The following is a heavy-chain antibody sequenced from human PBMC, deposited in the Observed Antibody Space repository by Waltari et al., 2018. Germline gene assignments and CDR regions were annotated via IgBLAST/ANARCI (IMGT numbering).Heavy chain of an antibody. CDR2: INGDGYGI. D-gene: IGHD5-18*01. Sequence: EVQLVEAGGDLVQPGGSLRLSCAASGFTFRDYWLHWVRQAPGKGLVWVSRINGDGYGITYSDSVQGRFTISRDNTKNTLYLQLNSLRAEDTAVYYCARKGGRGYTYGPFYFDYWGRGTLVTVSS. V-gene: IGHV3-74*01. CDR3: ARKGGRGYTYGPFYFDY. CDR1: GFTFRDYW. J-gene: IGHJ4*02.